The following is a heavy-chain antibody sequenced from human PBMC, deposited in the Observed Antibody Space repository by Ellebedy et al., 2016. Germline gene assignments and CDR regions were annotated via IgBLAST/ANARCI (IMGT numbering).Heavy chain of an antibody. CDR1: GFTFSIAG. D-gene: IGHD6-19*01. CDR3: TRDGSEGSRDY. CDR2: IVNSGRET. V-gene: IGHV3-21*06. Sequence: GGSLRLSXAASGFTFSIAGMTWVRQAPGKGLEWVATIVNSGRETYYADPLKGRFTISRDNAMNSLYLQMDSLTVEDTAVYYCTRDGSEGSRDYWGQGTLVTVSS. J-gene: IGHJ4*02.